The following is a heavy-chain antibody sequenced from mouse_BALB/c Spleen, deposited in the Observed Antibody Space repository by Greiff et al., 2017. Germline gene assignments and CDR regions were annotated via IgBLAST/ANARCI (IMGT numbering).Heavy chain of an antibody. CDR1: GFTFSSYG. V-gene: IGHV5-6*01. CDR3: ARQGNDGSYYAMDY. J-gene: IGHJ4*01. Sequence: EVKLVESGGDLVKPGGSLKLSCAASGFTFSSYGMSWVRQTPDKRLEWVATISSGGSYTYYPDSVKGRFTISRDNAKNTLYLQMSSLKSEDTAMYYCARQGNDGSYYAMDYWGQGTSVTVSS. D-gene: IGHD2-3*01. CDR2: ISSGGSYT.